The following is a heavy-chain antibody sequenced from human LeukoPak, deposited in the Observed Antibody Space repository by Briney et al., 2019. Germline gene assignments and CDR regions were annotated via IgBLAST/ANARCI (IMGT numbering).Heavy chain of an antibody. D-gene: IGHD5-18*01. CDR2: INHSGST. CDR1: RGSFSGYY. CDR3: ARPLRYSYGHDAFDI. J-gene: IGHJ3*02. V-gene: IGHV4-34*01. Sequence: PSETLSLTCAVYRGSFSGYYWSWIRQPPGKGLEWIGEINHSGSTNYNPSLKSRVTISVDTSKNQFSLKLSSVTAADTAVYYCARPLRYSYGHDAFDIWGQGTMVTVSS.